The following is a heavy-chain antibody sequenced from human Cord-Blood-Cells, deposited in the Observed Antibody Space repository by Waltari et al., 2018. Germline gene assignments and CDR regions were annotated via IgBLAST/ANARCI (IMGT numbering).Heavy chain of an antibody. D-gene: IGHD7-27*01. CDR1: GFTFSSYS. Sequence: EVQLVESGGGLVKPGGSLRLSCAASGFTFSSYSMNWVRQAPGKGLEGVSSISSSSSYIYYADSVKGRFTISRDNAKNSLYLQMNSLRAEDTAVYYCARDDDGDQGDYWGQGTLVTVSS. CDR3: ARDDDGDQGDY. CDR2: ISSSSSYI. J-gene: IGHJ4*02. V-gene: IGHV3-21*01.